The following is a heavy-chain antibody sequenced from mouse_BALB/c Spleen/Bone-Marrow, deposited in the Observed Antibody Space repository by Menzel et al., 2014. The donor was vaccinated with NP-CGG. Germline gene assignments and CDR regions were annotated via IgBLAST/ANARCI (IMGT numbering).Heavy chain of an antibody. CDR2: ISSGGSYT. D-gene: IGHD1-1*01. V-gene: IGHV5-6*01. CDR1: GFTFXSYG. Sequence: EVKLVESGGDLVKPGGSLKLSCAASGFTFXSYGMSWVRQTPDKRLEWVATISSGGSYTYYPDSVKGRFTISRDNAKNTLYLQMSSLKSEDTAMYYCARDLITTDAMDYWGQGTSVTVSS. CDR3: ARDLITTDAMDY. J-gene: IGHJ4*01.